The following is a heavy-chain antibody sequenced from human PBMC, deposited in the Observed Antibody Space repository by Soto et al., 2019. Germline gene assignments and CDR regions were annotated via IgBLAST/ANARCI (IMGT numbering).Heavy chain of an antibody. V-gene: IGHV3-30-3*01. D-gene: IGHD2-2*01. CDR1: GFTFSSYA. Sequence: PGGSLRLSCAASGFTFSSYAMHWVRQAPGEGLEWVAVISYDGGSNKYYADSVKGRFTISRDNSRNTLYLQMNSLRAADTAVYYCARLLIRSGVPSISGAHWGQGTLVTVSS. CDR3: ARLLIRSGVPSISGAH. CDR2: ISYDGGSNK. J-gene: IGHJ4*02.